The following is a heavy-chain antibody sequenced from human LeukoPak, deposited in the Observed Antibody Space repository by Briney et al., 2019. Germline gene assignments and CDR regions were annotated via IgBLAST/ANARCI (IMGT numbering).Heavy chain of an antibody. V-gene: IGHV4-59*01. CDR1: GGSIRSYY. D-gene: IGHD2/OR15-2a*01. CDR2: IYYSGST. J-gene: IGHJ3*02. Sequence: SETLSLTCTVSGGSIRSYYRSWIRQPPGKGLEWIGYIYYSGSTKYKPSLKSRATISVHTSKNQFSLKLSSVTSADTAVYYCASASLNIYAFDIWGQGTMVTVSS. CDR3: ASASLNIYAFDI.